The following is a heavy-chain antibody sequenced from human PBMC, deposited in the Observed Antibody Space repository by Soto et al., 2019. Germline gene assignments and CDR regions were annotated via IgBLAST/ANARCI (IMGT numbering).Heavy chain of an antibody. D-gene: IGHD4-17*01. CDR1: GYTFTSYG. J-gene: IGHJ6*02. CDR3: ARDQDADRDDYGDPRYYYYGMDV. V-gene: IGHV1-18*01. CDR2: ISAYNGNT. Sequence: QVQLVQSGAEVKKPGASVKVSCKASGYTFTSYGISWVRQAPGQGLEWMGWISAYNGNTNYAQKLQGRVTMTTDTSTSTAYMELRSLRADDTAVYYCARDQDADRDDYGDPRYYYYGMDVWGQGTTVTVSS.